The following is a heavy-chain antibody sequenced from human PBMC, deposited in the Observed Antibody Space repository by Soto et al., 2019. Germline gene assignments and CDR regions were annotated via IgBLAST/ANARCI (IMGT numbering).Heavy chain of an antibody. D-gene: IGHD3-9*01. V-gene: IGHV1-24*01. J-gene: IGHJ4*02. CDR2: FDPEDGET. CDR3: ATGFLYVILTGYHRTRFDS. Sequence: GASVKVSCKVSGYTLTELAMHWVRQAPGKGLEWKGGFDPEDGETIYAQKFQGRVTMTEDTSTDTAYMELSSLRSEDTAVYYCATGFLYVILTGYHRTRFDSWAQGSLVTVSS. CDR1: GYTLTELA.